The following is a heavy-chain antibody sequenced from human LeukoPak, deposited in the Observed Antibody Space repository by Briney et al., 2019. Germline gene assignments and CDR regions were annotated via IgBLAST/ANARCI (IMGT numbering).Heavy chain of an antibody. CDR1: GGSISSYY. CDR2: INHSGST. D-gene: IGHD6-19*01. Sequence: SETLSLTCTVSGGSISSYYWSWIRQPPGKGLEWIGEINHSGSTNYNPSLKSRVTISVDTSKNQFSLKLSSVTAADTAVYYCARGHQYSSGWFGAYYFDYWGQGTLVTVSS. J-gene: IGHJ4*02. CDR3: ARGHQYSSGWFGAYYFDY. V-gene: IGHV4-34*01.